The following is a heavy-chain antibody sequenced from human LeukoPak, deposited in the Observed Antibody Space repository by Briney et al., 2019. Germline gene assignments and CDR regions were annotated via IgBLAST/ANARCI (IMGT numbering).Heavy chain of an antibody. J-gene: IGHJ4*02. D-gene: IGHD6-19*01. V-gene: IGHV4-4*07. CDR2: IYTSGST. CDR3: ARGKVVAGTPGQNSWDS. CDR1: GGSISSYY. Sequence: SETLSFTCTVSGGSISSYYWNWIRQPAGKGLEWIGRIYTSGSTNYNPSLKSRVSMSVDTSKNQFSLKLSSVTAADTAVYYCARGKVVAGTPGQNSWDSWGQGTLVTVSS.